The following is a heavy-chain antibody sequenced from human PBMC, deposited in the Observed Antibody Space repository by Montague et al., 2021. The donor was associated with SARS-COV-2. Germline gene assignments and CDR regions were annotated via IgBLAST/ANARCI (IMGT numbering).Heavy chain of an antibody. J-gene: IGHJ4*02. CDR1: GGSFSGYY. CDR2: INHSGTT. CDR3: ARWDPQTLTLIGLRGKSASDX. V-gene: IGHV4-34*01. Sequence: SETLSLTCAVYGGSFSGYYWTWIRQSPGEGLEWIAEINHSGTTNYNFNPSLRSRVTISVDTFKSQCSLKLSSVTAADTGVYYCARWDPQTLTLIGLRGKSASDXWGQGTLVTVSS. D-gene: IGHD4-23*01.